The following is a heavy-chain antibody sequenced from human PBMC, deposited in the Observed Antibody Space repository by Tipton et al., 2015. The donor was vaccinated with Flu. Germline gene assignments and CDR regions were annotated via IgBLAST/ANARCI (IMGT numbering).Heavy chain of an antibody. CDR1: GYSFSDYW. Sequence: QLVQSGAEVKKPGESLKISCKGSGYSFSDYWIGWVRQMPGKGLEWMGIIAPGDSETRYSPSFQGQVTISAAKSTSTAYLEWSSLRASDTALYYCARRGKLQNYFHYYYGLDVWGQGTPVSVSS. D-gene: IGHD3-10*01. J-gene: IGHJ6*02. V-gene: IGHV5-51*01. CDR3: ARRGKLQNYFHYYYGLDV. CDR2: IAPGDSET.